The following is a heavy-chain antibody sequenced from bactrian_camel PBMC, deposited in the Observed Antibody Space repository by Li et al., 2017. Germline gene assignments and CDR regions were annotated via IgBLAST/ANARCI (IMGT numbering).Heavy chain of an antibody. CDR1: EYPARY. J-gene: IGHJ4*01. V-gene: IGHV3S40*01. Sequence: DVQLVESGGGSLQAGGSLRLSCVASEYPARYMGWFRQAPGKEREGVAAIYAGGTILTYLDDSVKGRFTISRDTAKNTVALQMNSLKPEDTAMYYCAADRYGGSWNLGTLCVRTQYEHNYWGQGTQVTVS. D-gene: IGHD6*01. CDR2: IYAGGTILT. CDR3: AADRYGGSWNLGTLCVRTQYEHNY.